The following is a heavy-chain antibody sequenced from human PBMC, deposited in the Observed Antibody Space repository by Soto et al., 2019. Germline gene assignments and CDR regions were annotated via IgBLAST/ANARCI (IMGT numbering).Heavy chain of an antibody. J-gene: IGHJ3*02. V-gene: IGHV1-8*01. Sequence: QVQLVQSGAEVKKSAASVRISCKASGYTFNRHDINWVRQATGQGPEWVGWMNPNSGNTGYAQKFQGRVTMTRDSSITTAYMDLSSLTSEDTAIYYCARVGLYGSSHDNTFDIWGQGTMGTVSS. D-gene: IGHD6-19*01. CDR1: GYTFNRHD. CDR2: MNPNSGNT. CDR3: ARVGLYGSSHDNTFDI.